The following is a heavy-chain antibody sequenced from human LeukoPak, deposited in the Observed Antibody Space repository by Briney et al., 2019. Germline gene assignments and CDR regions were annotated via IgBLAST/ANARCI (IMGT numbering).Heavy chain of an antibody. V-gene: IGHV3-21*01. J-gene: IGHJ1*01. Sequence: GGSLRLSCVASGFTFSSYSMNWVRQAPGKGLEWVSSISSSSSYIYYADSVKGRFTISRDNAKNSLYLQMNSLRAEDTAVYYCAAEESEYFQHWGQGTLVTVSS. CDR2: ISSSSSYI. CDR3: AAEESEYFQH. D-gene: IGHD3-10*01. CDR1: GFTFSSYS.